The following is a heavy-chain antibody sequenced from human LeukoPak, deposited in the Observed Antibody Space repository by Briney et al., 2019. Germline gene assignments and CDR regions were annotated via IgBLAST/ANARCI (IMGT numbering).Heavy chain of an antibody. CDR2: IYPGDSDT. V-gene: IGHV5-51*01. Sequence: RGESLKTSCKGSGYSFTSYWIGWVRQMPGKGLEWMGIIYPGDSDTRYSPSFQGQVTISADKSISTAYLQWSSLKVSDTAMYYCAGLIGYCSGGSCPLGPYYFDYWGQGTLVTVSS. D-gene: IGHD2-15*01. CDR3: AGLIGYCSGGSCPLGPYYFDY. J-gene: IGHJ4*02. CDR1: GYSFTSYW.